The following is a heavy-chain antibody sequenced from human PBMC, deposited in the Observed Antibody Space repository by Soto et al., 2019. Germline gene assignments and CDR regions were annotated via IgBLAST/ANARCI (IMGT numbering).Heavy chain of an antibody. V-gene: IGHV3-23*01. Sequence: GGSLRLSCAASGFTFSSYAMSWVRQAPGKGLEWVSAISGSGGSTYYADSVKGRFTISRDNSKNTLYLQMNSLRAEDTAVYYSANAQLDYYYGMDVWGQGTTVTVSS. CDR2: ISGSGGST. D-gene: IGHD6-6*01. J-gene: IGHJ6*02. CDR3: ANAQLDYYYGMDV. CDR1: GFTFSSYA.